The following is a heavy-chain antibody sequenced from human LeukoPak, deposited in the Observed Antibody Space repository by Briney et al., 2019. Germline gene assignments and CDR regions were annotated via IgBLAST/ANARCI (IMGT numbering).Heavy chain of an antibody. V-gene: IGHV4-34*01. Sequence: PSETLSLTCAVYGGSFSGYYWSWIRQPPGRGLEWIGEINHSGSTNYNPSLKSRVTISVDTSKNQFSLKLSSVTAADTTVYYCARQNFYRYCRSTSCYRPYYYYYMDVWGKGTTVTISS. J-gene: IGHJ6*03. CDR3: ARQNFYRYCRSTSCYRPYYYYYMDV. CDR2: INHSGST. CDR1: GGSFSGYY. D-gene: IGHD2-2*01.